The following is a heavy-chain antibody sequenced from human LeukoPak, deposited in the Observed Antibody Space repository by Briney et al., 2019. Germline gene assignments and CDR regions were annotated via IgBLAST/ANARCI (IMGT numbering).Heavy chain of an antibody. J-gene: IGHJ4*02. CDR2: ISGSGGST. V-gene: IGHV3-23*01. Sequence: GGSLRLSCAASGFTFSSYAICWVRQAPGKGLEWGSAISGSGGSTYYADSVQGRFTISRDNSKNAVYLQMSSPRAEDTAVYYCARVGSGSSRDYWGQGTLVTVSS. D-gene: IGHD1-26*01. CDR3: ARVGSGSSRDY. CDR1: GFTFSSYA.